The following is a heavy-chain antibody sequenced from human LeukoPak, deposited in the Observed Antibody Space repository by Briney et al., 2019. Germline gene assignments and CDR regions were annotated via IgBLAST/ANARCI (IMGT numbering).Heavy chain of an antibody. D-gene: IGHD4-17*01. CDR1: GFTFSSYW. V-gene: IGHV3-7*01. CDR2: IKQDGSEK. Sequence: GGSLRLSCAASGFTFSSYWMSWVRQAPGKGLEWVANIKQDGSEKYYVDSVKGRFTISRDNAKNLLYLQMNSLRAEDTAVYYCARAHPDYGDSLWFDPWGQGTLVTVSS. J-gene: IGHJ5*02. CDR3: ARAHPDYGDSLWFDP.